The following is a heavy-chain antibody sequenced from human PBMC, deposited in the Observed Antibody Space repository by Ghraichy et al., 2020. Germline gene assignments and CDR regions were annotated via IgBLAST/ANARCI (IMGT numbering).Heavy chain of an antibody. D-gene: IGHD3-3*01. Sequence: SETLSLTCTVSGGSISSGGYYWSWIRQHPGKGLEWIGYIYYSGSTYYNPSLKSRVTISVDTSKNQFSLKLSSVTAADTAVYYCARVPDYDFWSGYSYYYYGMDVWGQGTTVTVSS. CDR3: ARVPDYDFWSGYSYYYYGMDV. J-gene: IGHJ6*02. CDR1: GGSISSGGYY. V-gene: IGHV4-31*03. CDR2: IYYSGST.